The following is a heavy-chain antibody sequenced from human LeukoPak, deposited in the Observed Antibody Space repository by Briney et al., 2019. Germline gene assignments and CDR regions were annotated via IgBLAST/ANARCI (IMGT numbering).Heavy chain of an antibody. CDR1: GYTFTSYY. CDR3: ARSRITHAFDI. CDR2: INPSGGST. V-gene: IGHV1-46*01. Sequence: ASVKASCKASGYTFTSYYMHWVRQAPGQGLEWMGIINPSGGSTSYAQKFQGRVTMTRDTSTSTVYMELSSLRSEDTAVYYCARSRITHAFDIWGQETMVTVSS. D-gene: IGHD3-16*01. J-gene: IGHJ3*02.